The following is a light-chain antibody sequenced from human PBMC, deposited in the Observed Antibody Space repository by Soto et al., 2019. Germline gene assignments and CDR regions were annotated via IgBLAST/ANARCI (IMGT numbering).Light chain of an antibody. CDR2: AAS. Sequence: IQMTQSPDSVSASVGDTITITCRASQAISSWIAWYQQKPGQAPKILIYAASRLQGGVPLRFSGSGSGTDFTLTISSLQPEDFATYYCQQANSCPLTFGGGTRV. CDR1: QAISSW. V-gene: IGKV1D-12*01. CDR3: QQANSCPLT. J-gene: IGKJ4*01.